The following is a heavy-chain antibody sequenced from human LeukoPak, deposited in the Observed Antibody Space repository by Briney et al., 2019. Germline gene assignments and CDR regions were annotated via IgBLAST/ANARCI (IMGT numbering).Heavy chain of an antibody. D-gene: IGHD1-1*01. CDR1: GDSVTNYY. CDR3: ARGRVSSSTWYSTYYYYFYMDV. V-gene: IGHV4-59*02. Sequence: SETLSLTCSVSGDSVTNYYWSWIRQPPGKGLEWIGYVDHTGSTSFNPSLNGRVSISRDTTKNLFSLRLRSVTAADTAVYFCARGRVSSSTWYSTYYYYFYMDVWGKGTTVTVSS. J-gene: IGHJ6*03. CDR2: VDHTGST.